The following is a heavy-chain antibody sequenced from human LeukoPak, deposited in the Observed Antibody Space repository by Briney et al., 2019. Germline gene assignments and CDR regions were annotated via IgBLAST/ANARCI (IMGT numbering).Heavy chain of an antibody. CDR1: GGSISSYY. Sequence: SETLSLTCTVSGGSISSYYWSWIRQPPGKGLEWIGYIYYSGSTNYNPSLKSRVTISVDTSKNQFSLKLSSVTAADTAVYYCARVNYYDSSGHLPLGYYYYGMDVWGQGTTVTVSS. CDR3: ARVNYYDSSGHLPLGYYYYGMDV. D-gene: IGHD3-22*01. V-gene: IGHV4-59*01. J-gene: IGHJ6*02. CDR2: IYYSGST.